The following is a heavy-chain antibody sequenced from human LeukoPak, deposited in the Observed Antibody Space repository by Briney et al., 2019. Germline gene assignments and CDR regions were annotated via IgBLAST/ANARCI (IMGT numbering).Heavy chain of an antibody. CDR3: ARAYCSGGSCYPFDY. CDR2: IYTSGST. CDR1: GGSISSYY. V-gene: IGHV4-4*07. J-gene: IGHJ4*02. Sequence: SETLSLTCTVSGGSISSYYWSWIRQPAGKGLEWIGRIYTSGSTNYNPSLKSRVTISVDTSKNQFSLKLSSVTAADTAVYYCARAYCSGGSCYPFDYWGQGTLVTVSS. D-gene: IGHD2-15*01.